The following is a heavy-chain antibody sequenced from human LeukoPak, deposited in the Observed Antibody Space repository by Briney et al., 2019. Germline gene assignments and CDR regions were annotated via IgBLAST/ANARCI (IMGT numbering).Heavy chain of an antibody. CDR1: GGSISSGGYY. V-gene: IGHV4-31*03. J-gene: IGHJ4*02. Sequence: SQTLSLTCTVSGGSISSGGYYWSWIRQHPGKGLEWIGYIYYSGSTYYNPSLKSRFTISVDPSKNQFSLKLSSVTAADTAVYYCARNTYYYDSSGLDYWGQGTLVTVSS. CDR2: IYYSGST. CDR3: ARNTYYYDSSGLDY. D-gene: IGHD3-22*01.